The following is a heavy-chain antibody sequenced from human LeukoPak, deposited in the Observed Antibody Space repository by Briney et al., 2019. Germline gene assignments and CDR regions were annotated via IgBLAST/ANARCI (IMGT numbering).Heavy chain of an antibody. Sequence: ASVKVSCKASGYTFTSYDINWVRQATGQGPEWMGWMNPNSGNTGYAQKFQGRVTMTRNTSISTAYMELSSLRSEDTAVYYCARYGSGSYYYYYGMDVWGQGTTVTVSS. J-gene: IGHJ6*02. CDR3: ARYGSGSYYYYYGMDV. D-gene: IGHD3-10*01. V-gene: IGHV1-8*01. CDR1: GYTFTSYD. CDR2: MNPNSGNT.